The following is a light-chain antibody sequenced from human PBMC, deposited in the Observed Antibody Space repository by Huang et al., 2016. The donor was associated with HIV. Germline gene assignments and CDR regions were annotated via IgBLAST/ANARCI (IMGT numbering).Light chain of an antibody. V-gene: IGKV4-1*01. J-gene: IGKJ2*01. Sequence: DIVMTQSPDSLAVSLGERATINCKSSQNVLYSSNNKNYLAWYQQKPGQPPKLLIYWASTRQSGVPDRFSGSGSGTDFTLTISSLQAEDVAVYYCQQYYSTPFTFGQATKLEIK. CDR1: QNVLYSSNNKNY. CDR3: QQYYSTPFT. CDR2: WAS.